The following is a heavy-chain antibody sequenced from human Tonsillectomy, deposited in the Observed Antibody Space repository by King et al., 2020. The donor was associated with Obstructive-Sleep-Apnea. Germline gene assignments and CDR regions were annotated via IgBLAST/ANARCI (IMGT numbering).Heavy chain of an antibody. V-gene: IGHV2-5*02. CDR1: GFSLSSSGVG. J-gene: IGHJ6*02. CDR3: AHSRFSSSLWGMDV. CDR2: IYWDDDK. D-gene: IGHD6-13*01. Sequence: TLKESGPTLVKPTQTLTLTCTFSGFSLSSSGVGVGWFRQPPGKALEWLALIYWDDDKRYSPSLKSRVTITKDTSKNQVVLTMTNMDPVDTATYYCAHSRFSSSLWGMDVWGQGTTVTVSS.